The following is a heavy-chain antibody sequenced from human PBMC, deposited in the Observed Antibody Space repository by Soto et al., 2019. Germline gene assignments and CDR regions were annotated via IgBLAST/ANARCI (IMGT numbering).Heavy chain of an antibody. CDR3: AREKTYYDILTGYYWFDP. CDR2: INHSGST. D-gene: IGHD3-9*01. CDR1: GGSFSAYY. J-gene: IGHJ5*02. Sequence: SETLSLTCDVYGGSFSAYYWTWIRQPPGKGLEWVGEINHSGSTNYNPSLKSRVTISLDTSKNQFSLKLTSVTAADTAVYYCAREKTYYDILTGYYWFDPWGQGTLVTVSS. V-gene: IGHV4-34*01.